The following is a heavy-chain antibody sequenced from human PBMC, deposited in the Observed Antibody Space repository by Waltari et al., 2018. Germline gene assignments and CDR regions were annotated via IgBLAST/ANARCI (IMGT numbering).Heavy chain of an antibody. Sequence: QVQLQESGPGLVKPSQTLSLTCTVSGGSISSGGSYWSWIRQHPGKGLEWIGYIYYSGSTYYNPSLKSRVTISVDTSKNQFSLKLSSVTAADTAVYYCARVVVPAAKVAYYFDYWGQGTLVTVSS. CDR3: ARVVVPAAKVAYYFDY. J-gene: IGHJ4*02. CDR1: GGSISSGGSY. V-gene: IGHV4-31*03. D-gene: IGHD2-2*01. CDR2: IYYSGST.